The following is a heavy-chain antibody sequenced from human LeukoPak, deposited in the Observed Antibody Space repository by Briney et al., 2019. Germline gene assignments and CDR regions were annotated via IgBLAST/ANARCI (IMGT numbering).Heavy chain of an antibody. CDR1: GFTFRSYA. CDR2: ISASGGST. Sequence: GGSLRLSCAASGFTFRSYAMSWVRQAPGKGLEWVSGISASGGSTHYADSVKGRFTISRDSSKNTLYLQMNSLRAEDTAVYYCAKDGGGYYYYWGQGTLVTVSS. V-gene: IGHV3-23*01. CDR3: AKDGGGYYYY. J-gene: IGHJ4*02. D-gene: IGHD3-3*01.